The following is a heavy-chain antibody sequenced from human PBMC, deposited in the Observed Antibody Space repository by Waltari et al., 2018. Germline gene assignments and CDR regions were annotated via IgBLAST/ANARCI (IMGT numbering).Heavy chain of an antibody. CDR3: ARAPPYYDFWSGYYGKGDYYYYYGMDV. Sequence: QVQLQQWGAGLLKPSETLSLTCAVYGGSFSGYYWRWIRQPPGQGLAWLGEIHHSGSTNYNPSLKSRVTISVDTAKNQFSLKRSSVTAADTAVYYCARAPPYYDFWSGYYGKGDYYYYYGMDVWGQGTTVTVSS. CDR1: GGSFSGYY. V-gene: IGHV4-34*01. CDR2: IHHSGST. J-gene: IGHJ6*02. D-gene: IGHD3-3*01.